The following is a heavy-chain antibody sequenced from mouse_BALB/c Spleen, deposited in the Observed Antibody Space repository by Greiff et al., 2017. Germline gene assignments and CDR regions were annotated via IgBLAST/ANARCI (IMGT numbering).Heavy chain of an antibody. D-gene: IGHD2-14*01. V-gene: IGHV5-6-4*01. Sequence: EVKLVESGGGLVKPGGSLKLSCAASGFTFSSYTMSWVRQTPEKRLEWVATISSGGSYTYYPDSVKGRFTISRDNAKNTLYLQMSSLKSEDTAMYYCTRDPHRYDVAWFAYWGQGTLVTVSA. CDR3: TRDPHRYDVAWFAY. CDR2: ISSGGSYT. J-gene: IGHJ3*01. CDR1: GFTFSSYT.